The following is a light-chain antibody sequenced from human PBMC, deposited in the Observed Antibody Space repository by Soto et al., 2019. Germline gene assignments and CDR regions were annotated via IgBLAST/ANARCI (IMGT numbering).Light chain of an antibody. Sequence: DIVLTHSPGTLSLSPGERGTLSCRASQSVSSNYLAWYHQKPGQATTLLIYSAFSRATGIPDRFSGSGSGTDFTLTISRLELEDFAVYYCQYYGSSPWTLVQGTKMEI. CDR3: QYYGSSPWT. CDR1: QSVSSNY. CDR2: SAF. J-gene: IGKJ1*01. V-gene: IGKV3-20*01.